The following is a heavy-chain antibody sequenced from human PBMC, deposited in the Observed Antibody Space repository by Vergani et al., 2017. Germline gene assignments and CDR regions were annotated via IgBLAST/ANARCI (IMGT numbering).Heavy chain of an antibody. Sequence: QVQLVQSGAEVKKPGSSVKVSCKASGGTFSSYAISWVRQAPGHGLEWMGRIIPIFGTANYAQKFQGRVTITADESTSTAYMELSSLRSEDTAVYYCARPRFTPYCSGGSCHAEYFQHWGQGTLVTVSA. CDR1: GGTFSSYA. CDR2: IIPIFGTA. J-gene: IGHJ1*01. CDR3: ARPRFTPYCSGGSCHAEYFQH. V-gene: IGHV1-69*13. D-gene: IGHD2-15*01.